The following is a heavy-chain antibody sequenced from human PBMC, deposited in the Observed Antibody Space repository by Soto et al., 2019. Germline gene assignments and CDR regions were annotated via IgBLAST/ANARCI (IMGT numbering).Heavy chain of an antibody. CDR2: IIPIFGTP. Sequence: ASVKVSCKASGGTFSSYAFSWVRQAPGQGLEWMGGIIPIFGTPNYAQKFQGRVTITADESTSTAYMELSSLRSEDTAVYYCARELYCNDGVCSDYYPMDVWGQGTTVTVSS. CDR3: ARELYCNDGVCSDYYPMDV. J-gene: IGHJ6*02. D-gene: IGHD2-8*01. CDR1: GGTFSSYA. V-gene: IGHV1-69*13.